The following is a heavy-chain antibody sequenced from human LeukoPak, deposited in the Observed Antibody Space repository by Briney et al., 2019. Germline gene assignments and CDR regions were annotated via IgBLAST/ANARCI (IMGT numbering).Heavy chain of an antibody. CDR1: GYTFSNYD. Sequence: GASVKVSCTASGYTFSNYDINWVRQATGQGLEWMGWMNPKSANTGFAQKFQGRVTITRNTSMTTAYMELSSLRSEDTAVYYCARGVSSGPYSYHYYMDVWGKGTTVTVSS. D-gene: IGHD6-19*01. V-gene: IGHV1-8*03. CDR3: ARGVSSGPYSYHYYMDV. J-gene: IGHJ6*03. CDR2: MNPKSANT.